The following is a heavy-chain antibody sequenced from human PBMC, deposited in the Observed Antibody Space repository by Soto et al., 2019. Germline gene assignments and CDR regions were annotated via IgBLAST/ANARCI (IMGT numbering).Heavy chain of an antibody. Sequence: GWSLRLSCAASGFNFSSYGMHWVRQAPGKGLEWVAVIWYDGSNKYYADSVKGRFTISRDNSKNTLYLQMNSLRAEDTAVYYCERDGSSSWYTLFDYWGQGTLVTVSS. CDR3: ERDGSSSWYTLFDY. CDR2: IWYDGSNK. CDR1: GFNFSSYG. D-gene: IGHD6-13*01. V-gene: IGHV3-33*01. J-gene: IGHJ4*02.